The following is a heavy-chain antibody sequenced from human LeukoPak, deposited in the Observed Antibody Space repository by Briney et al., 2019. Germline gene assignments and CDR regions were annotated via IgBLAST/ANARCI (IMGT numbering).Heavy chain of an antibody. CDR2: IRVGDVT. Sequence: PGGSLRLSCAASGFAVSNKFMYWVRQAPGKGLEWVSVIRVGDVTHYADSVKGRFTTSRDTSKNTDYLQMESLRVEDTAVYYCAREDNGGATDDGFDVWGHGTVVIVSS. V-gene: IGHV3-53*01. CDR3: AREDNGGATDDGFDV. D-gene: IGHD3-16*01. J-gene: IGHJ3*01. CDR1: GFAVSNKF.